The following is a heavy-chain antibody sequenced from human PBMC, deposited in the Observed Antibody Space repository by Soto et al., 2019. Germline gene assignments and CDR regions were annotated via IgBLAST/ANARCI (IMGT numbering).Heavy chain of an antibody. CDR1: GFSLSNARMG. V-gene: IGHV2-26*01. D-gene: IGHD4-17*01. CDR3: ARTNYDYGEINWFDP. CDR2: IFSNDEK. J-gene: IGHJ5*02. Sequence: ASGPTLVNPTETLTLTCTVSGFSLSNARMGVSWIRQPPGKALEWLAHIFSNDEKSYSTSLKSRLTISKDTSKSQVVLTMTNMDPVDTATYYCARTNYDYGEINWFDPWGQGTLVTVSS.